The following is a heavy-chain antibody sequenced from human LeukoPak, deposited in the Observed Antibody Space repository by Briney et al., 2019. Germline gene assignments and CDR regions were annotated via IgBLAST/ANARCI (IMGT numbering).Heavy chain of an antibody. CDR1: GGSISSYY. CDR3: ASWYYDSSGYRFDY. V-gene: IGHV4-4*07. Sequence: SETLSLTCTVSGGSISSYYWSWIRQPAGKGLEWIGRIYTSGSTYYNPSLKSRVTMSVDTSKNQVSLRLSSVTAADTAVYYCASWYYDSSGYRFDYWGQGTLVTVSS. J-gene: IGHJ4*02. CDR2: IYTSGST. D-gene: IGHD3-22*01.